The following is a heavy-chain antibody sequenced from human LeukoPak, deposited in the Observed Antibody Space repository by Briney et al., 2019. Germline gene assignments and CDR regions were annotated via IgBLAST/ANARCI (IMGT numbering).Heavy chain of an antibody. CDR3: ARLGAAADNDY. D-gene: IGHD6-13*01. CDR1: GGSFSGYY. Sequence: SETLSLTCAVYGGSFSGYYWSWIRQPPGKGLEWIGEINHSGSTNYNPSLKSRVTISVDTSKNQFSLKLSSVTAADTAVYYCARLGAAADNDYWGQGTLVTVSS. CDR2: INHSGST. V-gene: IGHV4-34*01. J-gene: IGHJ4*02.